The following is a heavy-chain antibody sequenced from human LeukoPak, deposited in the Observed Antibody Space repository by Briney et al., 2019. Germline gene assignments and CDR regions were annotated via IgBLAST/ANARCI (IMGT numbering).Heavy chain of an antibody. J-gene: IGHJ6*02. CDR1: GYTFTSYA. Sequence: GASVKVSCKASGYTFTSYAMNWVRQAPGQGLEWMGGFDPEDGETIYAQKFQGRVTMTEDTSTDTAYMELSSLRSEDTAVYYCATDTVGYCSGGSCYGAYYYGMDVWGQGTTVTVSS. V-gene: IGHV1-24*01. CDR3: ATDTVGYCSGGSCYGAYYYGMDV. D-gene: IGHD2-15*01. CDR2: FDPEDGET.